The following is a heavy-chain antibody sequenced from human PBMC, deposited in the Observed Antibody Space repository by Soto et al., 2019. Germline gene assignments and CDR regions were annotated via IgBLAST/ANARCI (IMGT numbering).Heavy chain of an antibody. J-gene: IGHJ5*02. V-gene: IGHV1-8*01. CDR2: MNPNSGNT. Sequence: ASVKVSCKASGYTFTSYDINWVRQATGQGLEWMGWMNPNSGNTGYAQKFQGRVTMTRDTSISTAYMELSSLRSEDTAVYYCARGVTGRSYYWFDPWGQGTLVTVSS. D-gene: IGHD1-26*01. CDR1: GYTFTSYD. CDR3: ARGVTGRSYYWFDP.